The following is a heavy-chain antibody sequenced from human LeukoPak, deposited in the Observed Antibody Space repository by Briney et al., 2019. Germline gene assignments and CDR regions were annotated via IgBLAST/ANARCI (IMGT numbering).Heavy chain of an antibody. Sequence: SETLSLTCTVSGGSISSYYWSWIRQPPGKGLEWIGYIYYSGITNYNPSLKSRVTISVDTSKNQFSLKLSSVTAADTAVYYCARDLGNYYFDYWGQGTLVTVSS. CDR2: IYYSGIT. D-gene: IGHD1-26*01. CDR3: ARDLGNYYFDY. CDR1: GGSISSYY. J-gene: IGHJ4*02. V-gene: IGHV4-59*01.